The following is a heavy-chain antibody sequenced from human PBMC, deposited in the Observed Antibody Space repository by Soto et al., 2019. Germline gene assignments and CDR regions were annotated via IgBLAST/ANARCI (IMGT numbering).Heavy chain of an antibody. Sequence: QVQLVQSGAEVKKPGSSVKVSCGASGGTFSSYPINWVRQAPGQGLEWMGGIIPFFGTSNYAQKFRGRVTITADESKRTAYMELRSLRYEDTAVYYCARVRHITNYGMAVWGQGTTVTVSS. CDR1: GGTFSSYP. V-gene: IGHV1-69*01. CDR2: IIPFFGTS. J-gene: IGHJ6*02. CDR3: ARVRHITNYGMAV. D-gene: IGHD2-21*01.